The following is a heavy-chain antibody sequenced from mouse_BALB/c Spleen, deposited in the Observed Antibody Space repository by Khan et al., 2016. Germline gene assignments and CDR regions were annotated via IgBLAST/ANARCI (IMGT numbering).Heavy chain of an antibody. CDR2: IWAGGST. CDR1: GFSLTSYG. V-gene: IGHV2-9*02. J-gene: IGHJ4*01. D-gene: IGHD1-1*01. Sequence: QVQLKQSGPGLVAPSQSLSITCTVSGFSLTSYGVHWVRQPPGKGLEWLGVIWAGGSTNYNSALMSRLSISKDNSKSQVFVKMNSLQTDDTAMYYCARDFITPVVDYYYAMDYWGQGTSVTVSS. CDR3: ARDFITPVVDYYYAMDY.